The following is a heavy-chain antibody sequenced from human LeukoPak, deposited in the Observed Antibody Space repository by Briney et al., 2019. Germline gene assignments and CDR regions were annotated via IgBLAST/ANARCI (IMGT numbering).Heavy chain of an antibody. V-gene: IGHV1-69*13. CDR3: ASVVPAAIYYGMDV. Sequence: SVKVSCKASGGTFSSYAISWVRQAPGQGLDWMGGIIPIFGTANYAQKFQGRVTITADESTSTAYMELSSLRSEDTAVYYCASVVPAAIYYGMDVWGQGTTVTVSS. CDR2: IIPIFGTA. CDR1: GGTFSSYA. J-gene: IGHJ6*02. D-gene: IGHD2-2*01.